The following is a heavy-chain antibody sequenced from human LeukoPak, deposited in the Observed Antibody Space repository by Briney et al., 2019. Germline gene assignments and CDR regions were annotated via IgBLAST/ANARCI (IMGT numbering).Heavy chain of an antibody. D-gene: IGHD2-2*01. V-gene: IGHV3-23*01. CDR1: GLTFSSYA. J-gene: IGHJ4*02. CDR2: ISGSGGST. CDR3: AKCAEDIVVVPAALGEFDY. Sequence: GGSLRLSCAASGLTFSSYAMSWVRQAPGKGLEWVSAISGSGGSTYYADSVRGRFTISRDNSKNMLYLQMNSLRAEDTAVYYCAKCAEDIVVVPAALGEFDYWGQGTLVTVSS.